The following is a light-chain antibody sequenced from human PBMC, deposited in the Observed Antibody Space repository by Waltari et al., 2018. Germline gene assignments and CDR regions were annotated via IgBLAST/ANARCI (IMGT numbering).Light chain of an antibody. J-gene: IGLJ2*01. Sequence: QSALTQPPSVSGSPGQSVTISCTGTSSDVGSYNRVSWYQQPPGTAPKLMIYEVSNRPSGVPDRFSGSKSGNTSSLTISGLQAEDEAYYYCSSYTSSSPLVFGGGTKLTVL. CDR1: SSDVGSYNR. V-gene: IGLV2-18*02. CDR2: EVS. CDR3: SSYTSSSPLV.